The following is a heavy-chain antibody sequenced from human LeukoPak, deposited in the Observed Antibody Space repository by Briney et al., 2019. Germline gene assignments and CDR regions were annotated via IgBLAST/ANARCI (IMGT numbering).Heavy chain of an antibody. V-gene: IGHV4-30-2*01. CDR1: GGSFSGYS. Sequence: SETLSLTCAVYGGSFSGYSWSWIRQPPGKGLEWIGYIYHSGSTYYNPSLKSRVTISVDRSKNQFSLKLSSVTAADTAVYYCAMGYYGSGSSIPQNYFDYWGQGTLVTVSS. CDR3: AMGYYGSGSSIPQNYFDY. D-gene: IGHD3-10*01. J-gene: IGHJ4*02. CDR2: IYHSGST.